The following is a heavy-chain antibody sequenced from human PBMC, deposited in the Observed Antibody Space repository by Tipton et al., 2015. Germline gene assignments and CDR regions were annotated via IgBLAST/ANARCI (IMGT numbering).Heavy chain of an antibody. Sequence: RSLRLSCAASGFVFSAYGLHWVRQAPGKGLEWVAVIWYDGSNKSYGDSVKGRFTISRDNSENTLYLQMNSLRAEDTAMYYCVRGRGWRAPYLDYWGQGTLVTVSS. CDR1: GFVFSAYG. CDR3: VRGRGWRAPYLDY. J-gene: IGHJ4*02. D-gene: IGHD3-10*01. CDR2: IWYDGSNK. V-gene: IGHV3-33*01.